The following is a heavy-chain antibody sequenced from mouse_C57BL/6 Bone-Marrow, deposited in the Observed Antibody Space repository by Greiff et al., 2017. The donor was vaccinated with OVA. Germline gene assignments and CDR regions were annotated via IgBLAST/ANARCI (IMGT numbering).Heavy chain of an antibody. CDR3: ARHFYYGNSNYFDY. V-gene: IGHV1-64*01. CDR1: GYTFTSYW. D-gene: IGHD2-1*01. CDR2: IHPNSGST. Sequence: QVQLQQPGAELVKPGASVKLSCKASGYTFTSYWMHWVKQRPGQGLEWIGMIHPNSGSTNYNEKFKSKATLTVDKSSSTAYMQLSSLTSEDSAVYYCARHFYYGNSNYFDYWGQGTTLTVSS. J-gene: IGHJ2*01.